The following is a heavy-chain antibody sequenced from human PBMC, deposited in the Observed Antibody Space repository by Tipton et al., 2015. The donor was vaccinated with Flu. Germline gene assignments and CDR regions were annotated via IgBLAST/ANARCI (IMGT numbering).Heavy chain of an antibody. CDR2: IYYSGST. V-gene: IGHV4-59*01. Sequence: TLSLTCTVSGDSISSYYWSWIRQPPGKGLEWIGYIYYSGSTTYNPSLKSRVTISLDTSKSQFSLKLSSVTAADTAVYYCARLPLPLSYFDYWGQGTLVTVSS. J-gene: IGHJ4*02. CDR3: ARLPLPLSYFDY. CDR1: GDSISSYY.